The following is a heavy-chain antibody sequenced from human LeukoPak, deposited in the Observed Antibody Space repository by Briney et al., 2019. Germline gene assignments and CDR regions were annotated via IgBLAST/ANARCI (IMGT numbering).Heavy chain of an antibody. D-gene: IGHD3-3*01. V-gene: IGHV4-34*01. Sequence: PSETLSLTCAVYGGSFSGYYWSWIRQPPGKGLEWIGEINHSGSTNYNPSLKSRVTISVDTSKNQFSLKLSSVTAADTAVYYCARGGRSYDFWSGYDYWGQGTLVTVSS. CDR2: INHSGST. CDR3: ARGGRSYDFWSGYDY. J-gene: IGHJ4*02. CDR1: GGSFSGYY.